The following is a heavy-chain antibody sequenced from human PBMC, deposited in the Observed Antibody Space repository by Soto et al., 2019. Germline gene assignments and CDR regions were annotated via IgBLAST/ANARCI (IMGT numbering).Heavy chain of an antibody. D-gene: IGHD1-26*01. CDR3: TRGLFSGSYYSGGWYYFDS. CDR2: INHSGSS. Sequence: SETRSLTCAVSGGSFIGYILSWTIQTPGKGLQWIGQINHSGSSIYNPSLKNRVTISTMSNNKFSLELSSVTAADTAVYYCTRGLFSGSYYSGGWYYFDSWGQGTMVT. V-gene: IGHV4-34*01. J-gene: IGHJ4*02. CDR1: GGSFIGYI.